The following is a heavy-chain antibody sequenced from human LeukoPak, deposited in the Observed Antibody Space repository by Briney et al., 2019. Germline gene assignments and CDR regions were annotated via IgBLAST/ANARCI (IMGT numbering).Heavy chain of an antibody. D-gene: IGHD3-16*01. CDR1: GGSFSGYY. CDR2: INHSGST. Sequence: RPSETLSLTCAVYGGSFSGYYWSWIRQPPGKGLEWIGEINHSGSTNYNLSLKSRVTISVDTSKNQFSLKLSSVTAADTAVYYCARGRQLRLGELFDYWGQGTLVTVSS. V-gene: IGHV4-34*01. CDR3: ARGRQLRLGELFDY. J-gene: IGHJ4*02.